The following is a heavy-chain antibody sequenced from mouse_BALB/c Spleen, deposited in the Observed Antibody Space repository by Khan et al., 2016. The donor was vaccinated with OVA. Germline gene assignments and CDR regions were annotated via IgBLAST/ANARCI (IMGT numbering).Heavy chain of an antibody. CDR3: ARWFAY. J-gene: IGHJ3*01. V-gene: IGHV3-2*02. CDR1: GYSITSDYA. Sequence: EVKLLESGPGLVKPSQSLSLTCTVTGYSITSDYAWNWIRQFPGNKLEWMGYMHYSGSTSYNPSLKSRISITRDSSKNQFFLHLNSVPSEDTATYYCARWFAYWGQGTLVTVSA. CDR2: MHYSGST.